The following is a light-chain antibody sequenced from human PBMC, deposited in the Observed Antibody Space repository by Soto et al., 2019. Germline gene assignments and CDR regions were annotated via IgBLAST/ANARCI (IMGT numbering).Light chain of an antibody. Sequence: QSVLTQPPSASGTPVQRVTISCSGSSSNIGSNTVNWYQQLPGTAPKLLIYSNNQRPSGVPDRFSGSKSGTSASLANSGLQYEDEADYYCAPWDDSLNGYVFGTGTKVTVL. CDR2: SNN. V-gene: IGLV1-44*01. CDR1: SSNIGSNT. CDR3: APWDDSLNGYV. J-gene: IGLJ1*01.